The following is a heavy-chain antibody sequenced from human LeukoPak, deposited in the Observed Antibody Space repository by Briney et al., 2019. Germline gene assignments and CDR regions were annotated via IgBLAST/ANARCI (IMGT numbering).Heavy chain of an antibody. D-gene: IGHD2-2*01. CDR1: GFTFSSYG. Sequence: PGGSLRLSCAASGFTFSSYGMSWVRQAPGNGLEWVSGISGSGGSTYYPESVKGRFTISRDNSKNTLYLQMNSLRAEDTAVYYCAKENRAVVLPTNWFDPWGQGTLVTISS. CDR2: ISGSGGST. V-gene: IGHV3-23*01. CDR3: AKENRAVVLPTNWFDP. J-gene: IGHJ5*02.